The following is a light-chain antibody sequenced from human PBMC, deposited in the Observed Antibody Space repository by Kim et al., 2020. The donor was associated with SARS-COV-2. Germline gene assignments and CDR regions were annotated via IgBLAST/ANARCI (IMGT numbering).Light chain of an antibody. CDR1: QSVSSY. J-gene: IGKJ4*02. CDR3: VQHSNRPPT. CDR2: DAS. V-gene: IGKV3-11*01. Sequence: EIVLTQSPATLSLSPGERATLSCRASQSVSSYLAWYQQKPGQAPRLLIYDASNRATGIPARFSGSGSGTDFTLTISSLKPEDFAVYYSVQHSNRPPTFGGGTKVDIK.